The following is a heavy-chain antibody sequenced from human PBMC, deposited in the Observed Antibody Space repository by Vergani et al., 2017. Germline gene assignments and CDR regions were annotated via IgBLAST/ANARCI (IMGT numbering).Heavy chain of an antibody. Sequence: QVQLQQWGAGLLKPSETLSLPCAVYGGSFSGYYWSWIRQPPGRGLEWIGEINHSGSTNYNPSLKSRVTISVDTSKNQFSLKLSPVTAADTAGYYCARGGFREDILTPSDYWGQGTLVTVSS. J-gene: IGHJ4*02. CDR1: GGSFSGYY. V-gene: IGHV4-34*01. D-gene: IGHD3-9*01. CDR2: INHSGST. CDR3: ARGGFREDILTPSDY.